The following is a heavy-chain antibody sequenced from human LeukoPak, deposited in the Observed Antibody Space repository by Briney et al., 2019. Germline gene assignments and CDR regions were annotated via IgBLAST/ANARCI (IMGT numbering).Heavy chain of an antibody. CDR3: AKDPGLFTRGWDGNF. CDR2: IGGSGAKT. Sequence: GGSLRLSCAASGFTFSNYAISWVRQAPGKGPDWVSTIGGSGAKTFYADSVKGRFTISRDNSQNTVHLQMNALGAEDTAVYYCAKDPGLFTRGWDGNFWGQGTQVTVSS. V-gene: IGHV3-23*01. J-gene: IGHJ4*02. D-gene: IGHD6-19*01. CDR1: GFTFSNYA.